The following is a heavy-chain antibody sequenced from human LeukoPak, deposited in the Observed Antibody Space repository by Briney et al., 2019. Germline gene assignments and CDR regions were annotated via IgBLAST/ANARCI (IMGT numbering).Heavy chain of an antibody. Sequence: SETLSLTCTVSGGSISSYYWSWIRQPAGKGLEWIGRIYTSGSTNYNPSLKSRVTMSVDTSKNQFSLKLSSVTAADTAVYYCARGTEEILWFGLKYDAFDIWGQGTMVTVSS. CDR3: ARGTEEILWFGLKYDAFDI. CDR1: GGSISSYY. J-gene: IGHJ3*02. D-gene: IGHD3-10*01. V-gene: IGHV4-4*07. CDR2: IYTSGST.